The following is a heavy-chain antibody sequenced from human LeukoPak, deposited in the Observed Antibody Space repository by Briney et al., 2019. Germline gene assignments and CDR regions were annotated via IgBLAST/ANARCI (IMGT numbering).Heavy chain of an antibody. CDR2: IRYDGSNK. D-gene: IGHD6-19*01. V-gene: IGHV3-33*08. Sequence: GRSLRLSCAASGFTFSSYAMHWVRQAPGKGLDWVAVIRYDGSNKYYADSVKGRFTISRDNSKNTLYLQMNSLRAEDTALYYCARAGSGWYEIDSWGQGTLVTVSS. J-gene: IGHJ4*02. CDR1: GFTFSSYA. CDR3: ARAGSGWYEIDS.